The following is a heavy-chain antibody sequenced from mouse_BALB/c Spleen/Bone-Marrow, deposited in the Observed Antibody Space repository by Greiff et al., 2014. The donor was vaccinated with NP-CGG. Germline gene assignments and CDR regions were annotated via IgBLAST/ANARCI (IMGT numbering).Heavy chain of an antibody. J-gene: IGHJ2*01. CDR2: INPNTDGT. Sequence: EVQLQQSGPELVKPGTSVKMSCKASGYTFTDYYMMWVRQSHGKSLEWIGRINPNTDGTFYNQKFKGKATLTVDKSSITAYMQPYRLTAEDSAANYGESSRYFANWGQGTPLTVSA. CDR3: ESSRYFAN. D-gene: IGHD3-3*01. CDR1: GYTFTDYY. V-gene: IGHV1-26*01.